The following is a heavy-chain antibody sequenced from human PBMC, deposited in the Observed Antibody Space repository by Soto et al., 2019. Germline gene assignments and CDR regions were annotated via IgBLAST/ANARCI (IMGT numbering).Heavy chain of an antibody. Sequence: GGSLRLSCAASGFTFSTSGMHWVRQAPGKGLEWVAVISYDGSNKYYGDSVKGRFTISRDNSKNTLYLQMNSLRAEDTAVYYCAKDNTALALYFQHWGQGTLVTVSS. CDR1: GFTFSTSG. D-gene: IGHD5-18*01. J-gene: IGHJ1*01. CDR2: ISYDGSNK. CDR3: AKDNTALALYFQH. V-gene: IGHV3-30*18.